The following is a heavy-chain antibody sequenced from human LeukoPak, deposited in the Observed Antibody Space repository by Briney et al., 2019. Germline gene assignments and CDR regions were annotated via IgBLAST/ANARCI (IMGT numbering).Heavy chain of an antibody. J-gene: IGHJ4*02. CDR3: ARDLSAAFDF. V-gene: IGHV3-33*01. CDR2: LVYDARS. CDR1: GFPFSSYG. Sequence: PGTSLRLSCAASGFPFSSYGMHWVRQAPGQGLEWVARLVYDARSDYANSVKGRFSISRDDSKNTLFLDMSNLRVEDTALYYCARDLSAAFDFWGQGVLVTVSS. D-gene: IGHD6-19*01.